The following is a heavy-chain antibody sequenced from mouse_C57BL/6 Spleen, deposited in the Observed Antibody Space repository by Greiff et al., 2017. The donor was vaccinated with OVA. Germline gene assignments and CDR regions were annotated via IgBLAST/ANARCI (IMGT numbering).Heavy chain of an antibody. CDR1: GFSLSTFGMG. CDR2: IWWDDDK. CDR3: ARMVTTDAMDY. Sequence: VKLQESGPGILQPSQTLSLTCSFSGFSLSTFGMGVGWIRQPSGKGLVWLVHIWWDDDKYYNPVLKSRLTISKDTSKNQVFLKIANVDTADTATYYCARMVTTDAMDYWGQGTSVTVSS. J-gene: IGHJ4*01. D-gene: IGHD2-2*01. V-gene: IGHV8-8*01.